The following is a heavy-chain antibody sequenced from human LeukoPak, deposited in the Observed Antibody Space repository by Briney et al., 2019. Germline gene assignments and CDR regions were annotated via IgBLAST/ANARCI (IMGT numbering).Heavy chain of an antibody. CDR1: GYTFTASY. D-gene: IGHD1-26*01. Sequence: ASVKVSCKASGYTFTASYLHWVRQVPGQGLEWMGRINPYSGGTNYAQNFQGRVTVTRDTSVSTAYMELSVLRSDDSAVYYCAKWGGGTYHDFWGQGTLVTVSS. CDR2: INPYSGGT. CDR3: AKWGGGTYHDF. J-gene: IGHJ4*02. V-gene: IGHV1-2*06.